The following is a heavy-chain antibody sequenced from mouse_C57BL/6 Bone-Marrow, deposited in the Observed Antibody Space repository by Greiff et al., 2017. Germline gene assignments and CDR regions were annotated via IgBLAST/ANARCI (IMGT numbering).Heavy chain of an antibody. CDR3: ARDAYEYVPFDY. CDR1: GYTFTSYW. CDR2: IDPSDSYT. V-gene: IGHV1-69*01. J-gene: IGHJ2*01. Sequence: QVQLQQPGAELVMPGASVKLSCKASGYTFTSYWMHWVKQRPGQGLEWIGEIDPSDSYTNYNQKFTGKSTLTVDKSSSTAYMQLSSLTSEDSAVYYCARDAYEYVPFDYWGQGTTLTVSS. D-gene: IGHD2-4*01.